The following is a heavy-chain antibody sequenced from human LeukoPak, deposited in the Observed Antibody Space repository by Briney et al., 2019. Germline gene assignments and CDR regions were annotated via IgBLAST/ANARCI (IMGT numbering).Heavy chain of an antibody. Sequence: ASVKVSCKASGYTFTSYDINWVRQATGQGLEWMGWMNPNSGSTGYAQKFQGRVTMTRNTSISTAYMELSSLRSEDTAVYYCTRETSSRYFDYWGQGTLVTVSS. J-gene: IGHJ4*02. CDR2: MNPNSGST. CDR1: GYTFTSYD. CDR3: TRETSSRYFDY. V-gene: IGHV1-8*01.